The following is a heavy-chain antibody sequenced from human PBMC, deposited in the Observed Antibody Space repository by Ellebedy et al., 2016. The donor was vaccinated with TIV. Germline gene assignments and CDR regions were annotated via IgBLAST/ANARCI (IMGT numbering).Heavy chain of an antibody. V-gene: IGHV3-74*01. Sequence: GESLKISCAASGFTFSSYGMHWVRHVPGKGLVWVSRIHREGSSRSYADSVKGRFTISRDNAKNTLFLQMNSLRVEDTAVYYFARELAAAGMWGLDSWGQGTLVTVSS. CDR3: ARELAAAGMWGLDS. CDR1: GFTFSSYG. D-gene: IGHD6-13*01. J-gene: IGHJ4*02. CDR2: IHREGSSR.